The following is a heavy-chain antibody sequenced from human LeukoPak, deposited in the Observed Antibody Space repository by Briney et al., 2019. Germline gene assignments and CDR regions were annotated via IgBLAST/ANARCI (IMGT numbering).Heavy chain of an antibody. CDR1: GFTFSSYS. CDR2: ISSSSSTI. Sequence: GGSLRLSCAASGFTFSSYSMNWVRQAPGKGLEWVSYISSSSSTIYYADSVKGRFTISKDNAKNSLYLQMNSLKSEDTAVYYCTTIRGFCSGRSCLGYWGQGTLVTVSS. J-gene: IGHJ4*02. D-gene: IGHD2-15*01. CDR3: TTIRGFCSGRSCLGY. V-gene: IGHV3-48*01.